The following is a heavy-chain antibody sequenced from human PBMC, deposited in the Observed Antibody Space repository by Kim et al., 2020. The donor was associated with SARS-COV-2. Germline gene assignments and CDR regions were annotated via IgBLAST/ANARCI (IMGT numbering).Heavy chain of an antibody. J-gene: IGHJ3*01. Sequence: GESLKISCKGSGYYFTDYWIGWVRQMPGKGLEWMGDIFPGDSAGRNNPSFRGQASISVDKSISTTYLQWSSLEASDTATYYCARRIRDQISLLSDGFDVWGQGTMVTVS. CDR1: GYYFTDYW. D-gene: IGHD3-3*02. CDR3: ARRIRDQISLLSDGFDV. CDR2: IFPGDSAG. V-gene: IGHV5-51*01.